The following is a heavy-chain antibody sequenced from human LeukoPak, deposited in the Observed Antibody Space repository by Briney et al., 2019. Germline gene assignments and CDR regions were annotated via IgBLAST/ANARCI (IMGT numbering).Heavy chain of an antibody. Sequence: PSETLSLTCAASGVSFSGYYWSWIRQTPGKGLEWIGYIHNSGSTKYNPSLKSPVSISVDTSKNQFSLKVNSVTAADTAEYYCARGGGWGNWNDAVDYWGQGTLVTVSS. CDR3: ARGGGWGNWNDAVDY. D-gene: IGHD1-1*01. V-gene: IGHV4-59*01. J-gene: IGHJ4*02. CDR2: IHNSGST. CDR1: GVSFSGYY.